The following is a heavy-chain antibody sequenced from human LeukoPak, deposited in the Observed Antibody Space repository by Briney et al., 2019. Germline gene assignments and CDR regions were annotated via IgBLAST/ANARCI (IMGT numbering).Heavy chain of an antibody. CDR2: IRSKAYGGTT. J-gene: IGHJ6*03. Sequence: GGSLRLSCTASGFTFGDYAMSWFRQAPGKGLEWVGFIRSKAYGGTTEYAASVKGRFTISRDDPKSIAYLQMNSLKTEDTAVYYCTRADNYYYYYYMDVWGKGTTVTVSS. CDR3: TRADNYYYYYYMDV. V-gene: IGHV3-49*03. CDR1: GFTFGDYA. D-gene: IGHD3-22*01.